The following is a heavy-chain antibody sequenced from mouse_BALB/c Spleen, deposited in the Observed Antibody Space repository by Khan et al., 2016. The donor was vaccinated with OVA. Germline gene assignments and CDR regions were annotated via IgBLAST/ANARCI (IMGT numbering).Heavy chain of an antibody. J-gene: IGHJ4*01. CDR2: INYSGST. CDR3: ARDGSRYNYAMDY. V-gene: IGHV3-2*02. D-gene: IGHD2-3*01. Sequence: EVQLQESGPGLVNPSQSLSLTCTVTGYSINSDYAWNWIRQFPGNKLEWMGYINYSGSTNYNPALKSRISITRDTSKNQFFLQLNSVTTEDTATYYCARDGSRYNYAMDYLGQGTSVTVSS. CDR1: GYSINSDYA.